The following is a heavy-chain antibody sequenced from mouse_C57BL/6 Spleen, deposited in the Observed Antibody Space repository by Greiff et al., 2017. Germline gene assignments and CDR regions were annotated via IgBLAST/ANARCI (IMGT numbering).Heavy chain of an antibody. Sequence: EVQRVESEGGLVQPGSSMKLSCTASGFTFSDYYMAWVRQVPEKGLEWVANINYDGSSTYYLDSLKSRFIISRDNAKNILYLQMSSLKSEDTATYYCARDHSSGYYFDYWGQGTTLTVSS. D-gene: IGHD3-2*02. CDR1: GFTFSDYY. CDR3: ARDHSSGYYFDY. J-gene: IGHJ2*01. V-gene: IGHV5-16*01. CDR2: INYDGSST.